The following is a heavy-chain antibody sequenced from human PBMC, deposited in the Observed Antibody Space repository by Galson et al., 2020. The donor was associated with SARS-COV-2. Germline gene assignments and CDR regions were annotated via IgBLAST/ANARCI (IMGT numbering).Heavy chain of an antibody. D-gene: IGHD4-17*01. V-gene: IGHV3-53*01. CDR1: GFTVSSDY. CDR2: IYSDGST. CDR3: AREGYGDYVNWFDH. J-gene: IGHJ5*02. Sequence: GGSLRLSCAASGFTVSSDYMSWVRQAPGKGLEWVSVIYSDGSTYYADSVKGRFTMSRDNSKNTLYLQMDSLRAEDTAVYYCAREGYGDYVNWFDHWGQGTLVTVSS.